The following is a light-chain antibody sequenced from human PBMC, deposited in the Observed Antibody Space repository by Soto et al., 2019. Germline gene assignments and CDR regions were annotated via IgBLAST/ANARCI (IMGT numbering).Light chain of an antibody. V-gene: IGLV1-40*01. CDR3: QSYDSSLSGHVV. J-gene: IGLJ2*01. CDR1: SSNIGAAYD. CDR2: GNS. Sequence: QSVLTQPPSVSGAPGQRVTISCTGSSSNIGAAYDGHWYQQLPGTAPKLLIYGNSNRPSGVPDRFSGSKSGTSASLAITGLQAEDEADYYCQSYDSSLSGHVVFGGGTKLTVL.